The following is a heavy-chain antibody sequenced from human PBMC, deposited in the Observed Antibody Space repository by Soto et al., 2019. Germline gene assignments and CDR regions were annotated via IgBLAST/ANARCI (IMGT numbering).Heavy chain of an antibody. CDR1: GFTFSSYA. CDR2: FSGSGGST. V-gene: IGHV3-23*01. CDR3: AKDRRYCSSTSCYGPTPFDY. D-gene: IGHD2-2*01. Sequence: EVQLLESGGGLVQPGGSLRLSCAASGFTFSSYAMSWVRQAPGKGLEWVSAFSGSGGSTYYADSVKGRFTISRDNSKNTLYLQMNSLRAEDTAVYYCAKDRRYCSSTSCYGPTPFDYWGQGTLVTVSS. J-gene: IGHJ4*02.